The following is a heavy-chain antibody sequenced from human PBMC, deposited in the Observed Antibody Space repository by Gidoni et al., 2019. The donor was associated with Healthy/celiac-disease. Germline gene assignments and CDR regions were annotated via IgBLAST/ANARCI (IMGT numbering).Heavy chain of an antibody. J-gene: IGHJ6*03. D-gene: IGHD6-13*01. V-gene: IGHV3-30*18. Sequence: GKGLEWVAVISYDGSNKYYADSVKGRFTISRDNSKNTLYLQMNSLRAEDTAVYYCAKWAEQQLDYYYYYMDVWGKGTTVTVSS. CDR2: ISYDGSNK. CDR3: AKWAEQQLDYYYYYMDV.